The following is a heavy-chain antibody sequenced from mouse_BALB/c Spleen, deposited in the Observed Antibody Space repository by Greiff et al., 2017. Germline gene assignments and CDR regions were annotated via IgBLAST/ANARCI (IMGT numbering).Heavy chain of an antibody. D-gene: IGHD2-1*01. CDR1: GFNIKDYY. CDR3: NARYGNYWYFDV. J-gene: IGHJ1*01. CDR2: IDPENGDT. V-gene: IGHV14-4*02. Sequence: EVQLQQSGAELVRSGASVKLSCTASGFNIKDYYMHWVKQRPEQGLEWIGWIDPENGDTEYAPKFQGKATMTADTSSNTAYLQLSSLTSEDTAVYYCNARYGNYWYFDVWGAGTTVTVSS.